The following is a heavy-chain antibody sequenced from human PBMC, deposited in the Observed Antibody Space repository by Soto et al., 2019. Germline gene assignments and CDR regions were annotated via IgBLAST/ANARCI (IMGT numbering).Heavy chain of an antibody. D-gene: IGHD5-18*01. CDR1: GFTFSSYG. CDR2: IWYDGSNK. J-gene: IGHJ4*02. V-gene: IGHV3-33*01. Sequence: GGSLRLSCAASGFTFSSYGMHWVRQAPGKGLEWVAVIWYDGSNKYYADSVKGRFTISRDNAKNSLYLQMNSLRDEDTAVYYCARGYSYVDYWGQGTLVTVSS. CDR3: ARGYSYVDY.